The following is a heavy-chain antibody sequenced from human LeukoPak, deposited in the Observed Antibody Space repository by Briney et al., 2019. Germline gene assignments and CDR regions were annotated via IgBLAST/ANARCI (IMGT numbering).Heavy chain of an antibody. J-gene: IGHJ4*02. D-gene: IGHD6-19*01. V-gene: IGHV3-74*01. CDR1: GFTFSNFW. Sequence: GGSLRLSCAASGFTFSNFWMHWVRQAPGKGLVWVALIYGDGSFTRYADSVKGRFTISRDNAKNSLYLQMNSLRAEDTALYYCAKDTGSYPSSGVDYWGQGTLVTVSS. CDR2: IYGDGSFT. CDR3: AKDTGSYPSSGVDY.